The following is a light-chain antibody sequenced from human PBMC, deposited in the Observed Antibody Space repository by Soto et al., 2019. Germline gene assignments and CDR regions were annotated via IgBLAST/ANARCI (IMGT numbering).Light chain of an antibody. J-gene: IGKJ1*01. CDR2: DAS. Sequence: DIQMTQTPSTLSASVADRVSITCRASQSISNWLAWFQRKPGKAPTLLIYDASNLESGVPSRFSGSGSGTEFTLTISSLQPDDFATYYCLQSNSYPWTFGQGTKVDI. CDR3: LQSNSYPWT. CDR1: QSISNW. V-gene: IGKV1-5*01.